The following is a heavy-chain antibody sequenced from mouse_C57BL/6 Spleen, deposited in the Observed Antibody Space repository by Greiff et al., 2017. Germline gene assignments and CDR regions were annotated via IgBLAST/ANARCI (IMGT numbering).Heavy chain of an antibody. J-gene: IGHJ3*01. CDR2: IHPNSGSP. D-gene: IGHD2-4*01. Sequence: QVQLQQPGAELVKPGASVKLSCKASGYPFTSYSMHWVKQRPGQGLEWIGMIHPNSGSPNYNEKFKSKATLTVDQSCSTAYMQLRSLAAEHYAVCYCASDYGGGGQGTLVTVCA. CDR1: GYPFTSYS. V-gene: IGHV1-64*01. CDR3: ASDYGG.